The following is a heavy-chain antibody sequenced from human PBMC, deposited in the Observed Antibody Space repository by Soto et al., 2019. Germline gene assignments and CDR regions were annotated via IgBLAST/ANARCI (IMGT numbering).Heavy chain of an antibody. D-gene: IGHD5-18*01. CDR3: AGGDTAMVIGNYYYFMDV. CDR1: GGTFSSYT. CDR2: IIPILGIA. J-gene: IGHJ6*03. Sequence: SVKVSCKASGGTFSSYTISWVRQAPGQGLEWMGRIIPILGIANYAQKFQGRVTITADKSTSTAYMELSSLRSEDTAVYYCAGGDTAMVIGNYYYFMDVWGKGTTVTVSS. V-gene: IGHV1-69*02.